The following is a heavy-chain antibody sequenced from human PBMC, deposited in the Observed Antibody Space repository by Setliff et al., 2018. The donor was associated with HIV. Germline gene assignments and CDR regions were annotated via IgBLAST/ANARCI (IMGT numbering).Heavy chain of an antibody. J-gene: IGHJ5*02. CDR1: GFSFNNFW. D-gene: IGHD3-3*01. V-gene: IGHV3-7*03. Sequence: GGSLRLSCAASGFSFNNFWMHWVRQAPGKGLEWVASISPDGSRNHCVGSVKGRFTASRDNAKSSLYLQMNSLRAEDTAVYYCARVLLITNAVYGVVSNQFDPWGQGTLVTVSS. CDR3: ARVLLITNAVYGVVSNQFDP. CDR2: ISPDGSRN.